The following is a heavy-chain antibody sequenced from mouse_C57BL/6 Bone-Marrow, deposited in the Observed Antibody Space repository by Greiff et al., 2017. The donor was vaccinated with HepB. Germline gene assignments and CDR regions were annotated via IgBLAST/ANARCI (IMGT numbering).Heavy chain of an antibody. J-gene: IGHJ2*01. Sequence: VQLQQSGAELVKPGASVKLSCTASGFNIKDYYMHWVKQRTEQGLEWIGRIDPEDGETKYAPKFPGKATITADTSSNTAYLQLSSLTSEDTAVYYCARRSPTYYDYDGGYYFDYWGQGTTLTVSS. V-gene: IGHV14-2*01. D-gene: IGHD2-4*01. CDR3: ARRSPTYYDYDGGYYFDY. CDR2: IDPEDGET. CDR1: GFNIKDYY.